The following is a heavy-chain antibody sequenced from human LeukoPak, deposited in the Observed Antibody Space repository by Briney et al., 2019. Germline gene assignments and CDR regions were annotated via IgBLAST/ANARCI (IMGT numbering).Heavy chain of an antibody. CDR3: ARDLVGATEYYYYGMDV. J-gene: IGHJ6*02. CDR2: INHSGST. D-gene: IGHD1-26*01. V-gene: IGHV4-34*01. Sequence: SETLSLTCAVYGGSFSGYYWSWIRQPPGKGLEWIGEINHSGSTNYNPSLKSRVTISVDTSKNQFSLRLSSVTAADTAVYYCARDLVGATEYYYYGMDVWGQGTTVTVSS. CDR1: GGSFSGYY.